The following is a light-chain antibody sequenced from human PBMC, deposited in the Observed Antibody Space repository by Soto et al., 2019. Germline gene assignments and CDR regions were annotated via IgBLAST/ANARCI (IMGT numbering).Light chain of an antibody. Sequence: DIQMTQSPSTLSAYVGDRVTITCRASQSISSWLAWYQQKPGKAPKLLIYKASSLESGVPSRFSGSGSGTEFTLTISSLQPDDFATYYCQQYNSYSGTFGQGTKV. V-gene: IGKV1-5*03. CDR3: QQYNSYSGT. CDR1: QSISSW. J-gene: IGKJ1*01. CDR2: KAS.